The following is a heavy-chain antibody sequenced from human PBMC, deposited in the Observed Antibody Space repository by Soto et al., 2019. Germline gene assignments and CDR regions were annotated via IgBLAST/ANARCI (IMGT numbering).Heavy chain of an antibody. CDR2: IYYSGST. D-gene: IGHD3-3*01. CDR3: ARHSGLVLRFLEGFDY. CDR1: GGSISSYY. V-gene: IGHV4-59*08. Sequence: SETLSLTCTVSGGSISSYYWSWIRQPPGKGLEWIGYIYYSGSTNYNPSLKSRVTISVDTSKNQFSLKLSSVTAADTAVYYCARHSGLVLRFLEGFDYWGQGTLVTVSS. J-gene: IGHJ4*02.